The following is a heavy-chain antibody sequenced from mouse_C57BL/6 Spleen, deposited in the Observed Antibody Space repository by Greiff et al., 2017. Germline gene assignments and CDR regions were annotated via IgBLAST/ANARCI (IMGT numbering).Heavy chain of an antibody. CDR1: GFTFSSYT. D-gene: IGHD4-1*01. J-gene: IGHJ1*03. Sequence: EVKVEESGGGLVKPGGSLKLSCAASGFTFSSYTMSWVRQTPEKRLEWVATINGGGGNTYYPASVKGRFTISRDNAKNTLYLQMISLRSEDTALYYCARPLTGSWYFGGWGTGTTVTVSS. CDR3: ARPLTGSWYFGG. V-gene: IGHV5-9*01. CDR2: INGGGGNT.